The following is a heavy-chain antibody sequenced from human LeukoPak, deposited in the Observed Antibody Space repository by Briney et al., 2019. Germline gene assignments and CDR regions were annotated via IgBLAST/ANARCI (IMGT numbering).Heavy chain of an antibody. Sequence: PGGSLRPSCVASGLTFSTNAMSWVRQSPGKGLEWVSTITGSGGSKYYADSLMGRFTISRDNSKNSLYLQMNSLRAEDTAVYYCAREGAFDPWGQGTLVTVSS. CDR2: ITGSGGSK. J-gene: IGHJ5*02. CDR3: AREGAFDP. V-gene: IGHV3-23*01. CDR1: GLTFSTNA.